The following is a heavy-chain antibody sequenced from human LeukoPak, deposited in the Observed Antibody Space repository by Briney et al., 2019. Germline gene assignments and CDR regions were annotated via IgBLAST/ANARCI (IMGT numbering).Heavy chain of an antibody. CDR3: ARDFDY. CDR1: GFTFSSYS. Sequence: PGGSLRLSCAASGFTFSSYSMNWVRQAPGKGLEWVAVISYHGKNKYYAESVRGRFTISRDNSKNTLYLQMNSLNTEDTAVYYCARDFDYWGQGTLVTVSS. CDR2: ISYHGKNK. V-gene: IGHV3-30*03. J-gene: IGHJ4*02.